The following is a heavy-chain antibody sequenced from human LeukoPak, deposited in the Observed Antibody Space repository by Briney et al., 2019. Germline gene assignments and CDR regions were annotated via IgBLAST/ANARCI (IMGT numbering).Heavy chain of an antibody. Sequence: ASVKVSCKASGYTFTGYYMHWVRQAPGQGLEWMGWINPNSGGTNYAQKFQGRVTMTRDTSISTAYTELSRLRSDDTAVYYCARVQGYCSSTSCYPDTNFDYWGQGTLVTVSS. D-gene: IGHD2-2*01. CDR3: ARVQGYCSSTSCYPDTNFDY. V-gene: IGHV1-2*02. CDR2: INPNSGGT. J-gene: IGHJ4*02. CDR1: GYTFTGYY.